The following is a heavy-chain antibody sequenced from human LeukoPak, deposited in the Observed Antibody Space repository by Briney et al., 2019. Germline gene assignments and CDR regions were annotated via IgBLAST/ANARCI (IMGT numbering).Heavy chain of an antibody. D-gene: IGHD2-2*01. Sequence: GGALRPSCAASGFTLDDYAMHWGRQAPGKGLEWVSGISWNSGSIGYADSVKGRFTLSRDNAKKSLYLQLNTLRAEDTALYYCAKSTSLRALYYHYGMDVWGQGSTVSASS. J-gene: IGHJ6*02. CDR2: ISWNSGSI. CDR1: GFTLDDYA. V-gene: IGHV3-9*01. CDR3: AKSTSLRALYYHYGMDV.